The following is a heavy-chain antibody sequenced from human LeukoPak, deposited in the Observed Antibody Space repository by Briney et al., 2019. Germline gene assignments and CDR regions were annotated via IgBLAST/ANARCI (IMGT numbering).Heavy chain of an antibody. D-gene: IGHD3-22*01. V-gene: IGHV4-59*08. CDR3: ASFPVKSYYYDSSGLGWFDP. J-gene: IGHJ5*02. CDR1: GGSMINYY. CDR2: IYYSGST. Sequence: PSETLSLTCTVSGGSMINYYWSWIRHPPGKGLEYMGYIYYSGSTNYNPSLKSRVTISVDTSKNQFSLKLSSVTAADTAVYYCASFPVKSYYYDSSGLGWFDPWGQGTLVTVSS.